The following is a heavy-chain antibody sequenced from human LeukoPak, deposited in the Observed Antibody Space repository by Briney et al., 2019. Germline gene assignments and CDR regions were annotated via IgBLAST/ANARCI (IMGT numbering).Heavy chain of an antibody. V-gene: IGHV3-30*03. CDR2: ISYDGSNK. CDR1: GFTFSSYG. J-gene: IGHJ5*02. Sequence: PGRSLRLSCAASGFTFSSYGMHWVRQAPGKGLEWVAVISYDGSNKYYADSVKGRFAISRDNSKNTLYLQMNSLRAEDTAVYYCAREANIVVVPAAIGWFDPWGQGTLVTVSS. D-gene: IGHD2-2*01. CDR3: AREANIVVVPAAIGWFDP.